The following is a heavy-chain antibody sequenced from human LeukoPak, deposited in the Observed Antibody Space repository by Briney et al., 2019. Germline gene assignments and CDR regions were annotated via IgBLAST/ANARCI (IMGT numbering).Heavy chain of an antibody. CDR1: NGSISIYY. V-gene: IGHV4-4*07. J-gene: IGHJ4*02. CDR2: ISASGST. CDR3: AREITVTRPFDY. D-gene: IGHD4-17*01. Sequence: SETLSLTCTVSNGSISIYYWSWVRQPPGKRLEWIGRISASGSTNYNPSLKSRVTMSLDTSKNQFSLKLSSVTAADTAVYYCAREITVTRPFDYWGPGTLVTVSS.